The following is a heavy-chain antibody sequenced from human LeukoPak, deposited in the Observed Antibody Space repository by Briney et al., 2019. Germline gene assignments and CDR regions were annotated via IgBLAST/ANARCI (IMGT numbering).Heavy chain of an antibody. D-gene: IGHD2-2*01. V-gene: IGHV3-23*01. CDR2: IHADGVGT. Sequence: PGGSLRLSCAASGFPFNTQDMRWVRQAPGKGLEWVSSIHADGVGTFYADSVRGRFTISRDNSKNTLYLQMNSLRAEDTAVYYCAKTAVPAAILSWFDPWGQGTLVAVSS. CDR1: GFPFNTQD. CDR3: AKTAVPAAILSWFDP. J-gene: IGHJ5*02.